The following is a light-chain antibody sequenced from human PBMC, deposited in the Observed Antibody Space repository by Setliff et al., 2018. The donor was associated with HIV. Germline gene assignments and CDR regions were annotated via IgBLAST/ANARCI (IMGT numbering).Light chain of an antibody. J-gene: IGLJ1*01. Sequence: QSVLTQPASVSGSPGQSIIISCTGTSNDVGDYNYVSWYQQHPGKAPKLMIYEASIRPSGVSNRFSGSKSGNTASLTISGLQAEDEADYYCLSYTVNSTPLYVLGTGTKVTVL. CDR2: EAS. V-gene: IGLV2-14*01. CDR3: LSYTVNSTPLYV. CDR1: SNDVGDYNY.